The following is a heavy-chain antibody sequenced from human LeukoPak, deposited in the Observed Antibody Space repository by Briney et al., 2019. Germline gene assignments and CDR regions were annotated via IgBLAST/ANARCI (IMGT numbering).Heavy chain of an antibody. CDR2: IIPIFGTA. V-gene: IGHV1-69*06. D-gene: IGHD3-22*01. J-gene: IGHJ3*02. CDR3: ARDGFSWDSSGSDAFDI. Sequence: GASVKVSCKASGYTFTSYGISWVRQAPGQGLEWMGGIIPIFGTANYAQKFQGRVTITADKSTSTAYMELSSLRSEDTAVYYCARDGFSWDSSGSDAFDIWGQGTMVTVSS. CDR1: GYTFTSYG.